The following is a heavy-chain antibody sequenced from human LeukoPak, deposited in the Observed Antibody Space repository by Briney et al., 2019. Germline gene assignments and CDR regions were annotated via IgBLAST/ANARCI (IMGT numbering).Heavy chain of an antibody. D-gene: IGHD2-2*01. Sequence: PSETLSLTCTVSGGSMSGYYWSWIRQPPGKGLEWIGYMYYSGGTNYNPSLESRVTKSVDTSKNQSSLKLTSVAAADAAVYYCARLGYCSSARCSNWFDPWGQGTLVTVSS. V-gene: IGHV4-59*01. CDR2: MYYSGGT. CDR1: GGSMSGYY. CDR3: ARLGYCSSARCSNWFDP. J-gene: IGHJ5*02.